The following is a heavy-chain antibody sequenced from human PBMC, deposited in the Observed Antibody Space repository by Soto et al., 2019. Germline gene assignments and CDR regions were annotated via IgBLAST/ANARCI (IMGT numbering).Heavy chain of an antibody. CDR2: ISYDGKNK. CDR1: GFTFSTYG. J-gene: IGHJ6*02. Sequence: QVQLVESGGGVVQPGRSLRLSCVASGFTFSTYGMHWVRQAPGKGLEWVAVISYDGKNKYYADSVKGRLTISRDNSKNTVYRQRGRLRGEDTAVYYCAKGQHCSSTSCYFYHYGMDVWGQGTTVAVSS. D-gene: IGHD2-2*01. CDR3: AKGQHCSSTSCYFYHYGMDV. V-gene: IGHV3-30*18.